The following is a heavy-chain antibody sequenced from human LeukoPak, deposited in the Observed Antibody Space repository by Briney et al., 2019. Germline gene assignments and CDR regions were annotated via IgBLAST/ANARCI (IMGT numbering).Heavy chain of an antibody. Sequence: GGSLRLSCAASGFTVSSTYMDWVRQAPGKGLELVSVIYAGGSEYYADSVKGRFTTSRDNSKNTVYLQMNNLRAEDTAVYYCARLPNYYDNSGYNYWGQGTLVTVSS. V-gene: IGHV3-53*01. D-gene: IGHD3-22*01. CDR1: GFTVSSTY. J-gene: IGHJ4*02. CDR2: IYAGGSE. CDR3: ARLPNYYDNSGYNY.